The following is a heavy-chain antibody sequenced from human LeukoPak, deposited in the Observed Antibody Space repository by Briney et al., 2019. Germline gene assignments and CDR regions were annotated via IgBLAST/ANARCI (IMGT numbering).Heavy chain of an antibody. CDR1: GFTFSSYA. CDR3: AKDRIDYGGNAHFDY. Sequence: PGGSLRLSCAASGFTFSSYAMSWVRQAPGKGLEWVSAISGSGGSTYYADSVKGRFTISRDNSKNTLYLQMNSLRPEDTAVYYCAKDRIDYGGNAHFDYWGQGTLVTVSS. J-gene: IGHJ4*02. CDR2: ISGSGGST. V-gene: IGHV3-23*01. D-gene: IGHD4-23*01.